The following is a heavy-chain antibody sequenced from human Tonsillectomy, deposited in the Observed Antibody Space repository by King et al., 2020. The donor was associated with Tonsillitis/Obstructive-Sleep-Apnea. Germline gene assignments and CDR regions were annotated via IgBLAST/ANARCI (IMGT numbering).Heavy chain of an antibody. CDR2: INTSDGIT. CDR3: VRDDKDGRHLDY. J-gene: IGHJ4*02. V-gene: IGHV1-46*01. Sequence: QLVQSGAEVKKPGASVKVSCKASGYTFTRNYVHWVRQAPGQGLEWMGIINTSDGITTYAQNFQGRVTMTRETSTRTVNKVLSSLRAEETAVYYCVRDDKDGRHLDYWGQGSLVSVSS. D-gene: IGHD2-15*01. CDR1: GYTFTRNY.